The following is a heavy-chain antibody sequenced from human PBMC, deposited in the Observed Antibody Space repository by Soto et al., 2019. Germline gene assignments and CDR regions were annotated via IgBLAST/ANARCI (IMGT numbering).Heavy chain of an antibody. V-gene: IGHV1-69*02. J-gene: IGHJ3*02. D-gene: IGHD3-10*01. Sequence: QVQLVQSGAEVKKPGSSVKVSCKASGGTFSSHTISWVRQAPGQGLEWMGRIIPILGIANYAQKFQGRVTITADKSTSTAYMELSSLRSEDTAVYYFAILISGSGSYDDAFDIWGQGTMVTVSS. CDR1: GGTFSSHT. CDR2: IIPILGIA. CDR3: AILISGSGSYDDAFDI.